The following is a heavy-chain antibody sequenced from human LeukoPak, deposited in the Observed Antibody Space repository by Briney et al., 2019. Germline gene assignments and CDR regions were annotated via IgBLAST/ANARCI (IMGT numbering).Heavy chain of an antibody. Sequence: AASVKVSCKASGYTFTGYYMHWVRQAPGQGLEWMGWINPNSGGTNYAQKFQGRVTMTRDTSISTAYMELSRLRSDDTAVYYCARDLYSSSRYPFAYWGQGTLVTVSS. CDR1: GYTFTGYY. CDR2: INPNSGGT. CDR3: ARDLYSSSRYPFAY. J-gene: IGHJ4*02. D-gene: IGHD6-13*01. V-gene: IGHV1-2*02.